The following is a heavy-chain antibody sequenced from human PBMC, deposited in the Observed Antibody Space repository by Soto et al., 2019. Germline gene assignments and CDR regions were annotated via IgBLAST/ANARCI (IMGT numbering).Heavy chain of an antibody. J-gene: IGHJ5*02. Sequence: GGSLRLSCAASGFTFSSYAMSWVRQAPGKGLEWVSAISGSGGSTYYADSVKGRFTISRDNSKNTLYLQMNSLRAEDTAVYYCAKEPRQRVMGSARQNWFDPWGQGTLVTVSS. V-gene: IGHV3-23*01. CDR2: ISGSGGST. CDR3: AKEPRQRVMGSARQNWFDP. D-gene: IGHD2-2*01. CDR1: GFTFSSYA.